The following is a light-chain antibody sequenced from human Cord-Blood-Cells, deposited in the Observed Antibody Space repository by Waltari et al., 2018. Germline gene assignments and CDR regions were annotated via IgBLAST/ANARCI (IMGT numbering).Light chain of an antibody. CDR3: QQYGSSPLT. CDR2: GAS. Sequence: LTQSPGTLSLSSGERATLSCRASQSVSSSYLAWYQQKPGQAPRLLIYGASSRATGIPDRFSGSGSGTDFTLTISRLEPEDFAVYYCQQYGSSPLTFGGGTKVEIK. V-gene: IGKV3-20*01. J-gene: IGKJ4*01. CDR1: QSVSSSY.